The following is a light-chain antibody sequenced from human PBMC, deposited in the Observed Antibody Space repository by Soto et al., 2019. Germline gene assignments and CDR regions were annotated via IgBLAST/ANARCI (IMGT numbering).Light chain of an antibody. CDR1: ESVSSSY. V-gene: IGKV3-20*01. CDR2: SAS. CDR3: QQYGSSPLT. Sequence: EIVLTQSPGTLSLSPGERASLSCRASESVSSSYLAWYQQKPGQAPRLLIYSASSRATGIPYRFSGSGSGTDFTLTIGSLEPEDFAVYYCQQYGSSPLTFGQGTKVEL. J-gene: IGKJ1*01.